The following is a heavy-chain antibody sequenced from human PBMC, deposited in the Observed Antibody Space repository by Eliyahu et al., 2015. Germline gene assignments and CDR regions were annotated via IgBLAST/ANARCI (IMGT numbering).Heavy chain of an antibody. CDR2: IWYGGNNK. D-gene: IGHD3-16*01. Sequence: QVQLVESGGGVVQPGGSLRLSCAASGFXFSRHGIHWVRQAPGKGLGWVAVIWYGGNNKDYADSVQGRFTISRDNSKNTVSLEMNSLRAEDTAVYYCVRDSRDDYIWGTYGDHWGQGTMVTVSS. CDR1: GFXFSRHG. V-gene: IGHV3-33*01. CDR3: VRDSRDDYIWGTYGDH. J-gene: IGHJ4*02.